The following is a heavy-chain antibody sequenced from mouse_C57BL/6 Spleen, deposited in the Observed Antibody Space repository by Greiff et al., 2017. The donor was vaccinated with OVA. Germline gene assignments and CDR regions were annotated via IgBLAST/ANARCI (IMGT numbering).Heavy chain of an antibody. D-gene: IGHD2-5*01. J-gene: IGHJ2*01. V-gene: IGHV1-62-2*01. Sequence: VQLVESGAELVKPGASVKLSCKASGYTFTEYTIHWVKQRSGQGLEWIGWFYPGSGSIKYNEKFKDKATLTADKSSSTVYMELSRLTSEDSAVYFCARDDDYSKYVGNFDYWGQGTTLTVSS. CDR1: GYTFTEYT. CDR2: FYPGSGSI. CDR3: ARDDDYSKYVGNFDY.